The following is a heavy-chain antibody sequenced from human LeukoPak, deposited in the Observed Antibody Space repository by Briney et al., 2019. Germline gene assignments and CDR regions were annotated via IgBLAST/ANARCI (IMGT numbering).Heavy chain of an antibody. V-gene: IGHV5-51*01. Sequence: GESLKISCKGSGYSFTSYWIGWVRQMPGKGLEWMGIIYPGDSDTRYSPSFQGQVTISADKSISTAYLQWSSLKASDTAMYYCARSLWRELLRFSAFDIWGQGTMVTVSS. J-gene: IGHJ3*02. CDR3: ARSLWRELLRFSAFDI. CDR1: GYSFTSYW. CDR2: IYPGDSDT. D-gene: IGHD1-26*01.